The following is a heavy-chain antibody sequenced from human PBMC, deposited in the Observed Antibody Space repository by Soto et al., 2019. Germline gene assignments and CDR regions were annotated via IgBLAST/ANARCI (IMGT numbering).Heavy chain of an antibody. Sequence: SQTLSLTCAISGDSVSSNSAAWNWIRQSPSRGLEWPGRTYYRSKWYNDYAVSVKSRITINPDTSKNQFSLQLNSVTPEDTAVYYCARVRGMVRGVKYYYGMDVWGQGTTVTV. V-gene: IGHV6-1*01. J-gene: IGHJ6*02. CDR2: TYYRSKWYN. CDR3: ARVRGMVRGVKYYYGMDV. CDR1: GDSVSSNSAA. D-gene: IGHD3-10*01.